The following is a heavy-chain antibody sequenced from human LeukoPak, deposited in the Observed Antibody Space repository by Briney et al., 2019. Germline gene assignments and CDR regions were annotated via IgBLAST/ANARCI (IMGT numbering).Heavy chain of an antibody. J-gene: IGHJ4*02. Sequence: GGSLRLSCAGSEFTFSSYGMHWVRQAPGKGLEWVAVISYDGSNKYYADSVKGRFTISRDNSKNTLYLQMNSLRAEDTAVYYCARDWGKGDYWGQGTLVTVSS. CDR3: ARDWGKGDY. CDR1: EFTFSSYG. CDR2: ISYDGSNK. D-gene: IGHD3-16*01. V-gene: IGHV3-30*03.